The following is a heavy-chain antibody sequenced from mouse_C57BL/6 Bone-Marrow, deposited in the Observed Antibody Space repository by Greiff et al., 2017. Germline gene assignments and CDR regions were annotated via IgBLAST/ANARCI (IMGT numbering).Heavy chain of an antibody. CDR1: GYTFTSYW. V-gene: IGHV1-5*01. J-gene: IGHJ3*01. D-gene: IGHD1-1*01. Sequence: EVQLQQSGTVLARPGASVKMSCKTSGYTFTSYWMHWVKQRPGQGLEWIGAIYPGNSDTSYNQKFKGQAKLTAVTSASTAYMELSSLTNEDSAVYYCTRSPRSPWFAYWGQGTLVTVSA. CDR3: TRSPRSPWFAY. CDR2: IYPGNSDT.